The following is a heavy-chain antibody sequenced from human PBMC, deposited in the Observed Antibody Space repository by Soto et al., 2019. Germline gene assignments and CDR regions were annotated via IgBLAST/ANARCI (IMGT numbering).Heavy chain of an antibody. D-gene: IGHD1-26*01. CDR3: SSVEHAEVPFDY. J-gene: IGHJ4*02. CDR1: GFTFGDYA. Sequence: SLRLSCTASGFTFGDYAMSWFRQAPGKGLEWLGFIKSITYGGTTEYAASVKGRFTISRDDSKSIAYLQMNSLKTEDKAVYSCSSVEHAEVPFDYWGQGALVTGSS. V-gene: IGHV3-49*03. CDR2: IKSITYGGTT.